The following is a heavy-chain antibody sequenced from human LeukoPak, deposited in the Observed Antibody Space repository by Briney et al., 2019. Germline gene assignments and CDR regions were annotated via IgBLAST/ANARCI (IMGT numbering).Heavy chain of an antibody. Sequence: PSETLSLTCTVSGGSISSYYWSWIRQPPGKGLEWIGYIYYSGSTNYNPSLKSRATISVDTSKNQFSLKLSSVTAADTAVYYCARGDWRGWYFDLWGRGTLVIVSS. V-gene: IGHV4-59*01. D-gene: IGHD2-21*02. J-gene: IGHJ2*01. CDR3: ARGDWRGWYFDL. CDR1: GGSISSYY. CDR2: IYYSGST.